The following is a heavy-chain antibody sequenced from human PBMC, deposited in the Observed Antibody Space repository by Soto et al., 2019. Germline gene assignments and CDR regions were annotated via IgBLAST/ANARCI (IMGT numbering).Heavy chain of an antibody. Sequence: LSLTCSVSGSPISSYYWGWFRLPPGQGLQWVGYIYYTGTTSYNPSLKSRVTISVDTSKNQFSLKLSSVTAADTAVYYCARESFYDSGGFHGFDYWGQGTLVTVCS. D-gene: IGHD3-22*01. V-gene: IGHV4-59*01. CDR3: ARESFYDSGGFHGFDY. CDR1: GSPISSYY. J-gene: IGHJ4*02. CDR2: IYYTGTT.